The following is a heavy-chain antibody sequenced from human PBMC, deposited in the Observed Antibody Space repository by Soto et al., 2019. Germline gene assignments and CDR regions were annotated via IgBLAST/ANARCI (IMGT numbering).Heavy chain of an antibody. CDR1: GFTFTNAW. J-gene: IGHJ5*02. Sequence: VGSLRLSCAASGFTFTNAWMSWVRQAPGKGLEWVGRIKSMTDGGTTDYAAPVKGRFTISRDDSIHTLYLQMNGLKIEDTAVYYCTTDRRAWGQGTLVTVSS. CDR2: IKSMTDGGTT. V-gene: IGHV3-15*01. CDR3: TTDRRA.